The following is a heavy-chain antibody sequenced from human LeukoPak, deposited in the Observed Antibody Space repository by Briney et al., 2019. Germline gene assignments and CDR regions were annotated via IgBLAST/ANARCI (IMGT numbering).Heavy chain of an antibody. Sequence: ASVKVSCKASGDTFTSYDVNWVRQATGQGLEWMGWMNPNTDKTGYARNFQGRVTMTKNISISTAYMEVSSLTYEDTAIYYCARGRPGLASAGIYDFWGQGTLITVSS. D-gene: IGHD6-13*01. J-gene: IGHJ4*02. CDR3: ARGRPGLASAGIYDF. V-gene: IGHV1-8*01. CDR2: MNPNTDKT. CDR1: GDTFTSYD.